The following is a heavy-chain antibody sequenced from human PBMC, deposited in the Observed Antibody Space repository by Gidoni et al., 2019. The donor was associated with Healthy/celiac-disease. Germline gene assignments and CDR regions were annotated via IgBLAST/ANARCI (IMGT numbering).Heavy chain of an antibody. J-gene: IGHJ6*02. CDR1: GFTFDDYA. V-gene: IGHV3-9*01. D-gene: IGHD6-19*01. CDR2: ISWNSGSI. CDR3: AKAGGIAVAGTSYYYYYGMDV. Sequence: EVQLVESGGGLVQPGRSLRLSCAASGFTFDDYAMHWVRQAPGKGLEWVSGISWNSGSIGYADSVKGRFTISRDNAKNSLYLQMNSLRAEDTALYYCAKAGGIAVAGTSYYYYYGMDVWGQGTTVTVSS.